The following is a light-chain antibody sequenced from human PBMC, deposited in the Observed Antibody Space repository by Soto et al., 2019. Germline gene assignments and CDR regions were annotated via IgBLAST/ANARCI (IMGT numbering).Light chain of an antibody. CDR1: RSDIGGYNY. CDR3: SSYTSSSPVV. V-gene: IGLV2-14*03. Sequence: QSVLTQPASVSGSPGQSITISCTGTRSDIGGYNYVSWYQQHPGKAPKLMIYDVSYRPSGVSNRFSGSKSDNTASLTISGLQAEDEADYYCSSYTSSSPVVFCGGTKLTVL. CDR2: DVS. J-gene: IGLJ2*01.